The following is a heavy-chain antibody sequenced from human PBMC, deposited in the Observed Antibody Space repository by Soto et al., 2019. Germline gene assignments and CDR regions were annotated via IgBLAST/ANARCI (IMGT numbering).Heavy chain of an antibody. Sequence: ASVKVSCKASGGTFSSYAISWVRQAPGQGLEWMGGIIPIFGTANYAQKFQGRVTITADESTSTAYMELSSLRSEDTAVYYCARDDSPAVVAATDYYYYYGMDVWGQGTTVTVSS. CDR3: ARDDSPAVVAATDYYYYYGMDV. D-gene: IGHD2-15*01. V-gene: IGHV1-69*13. J-gene: IGHJ6*02. CDR2: IIPIFGTA. CDR1: GGTFSSYA.